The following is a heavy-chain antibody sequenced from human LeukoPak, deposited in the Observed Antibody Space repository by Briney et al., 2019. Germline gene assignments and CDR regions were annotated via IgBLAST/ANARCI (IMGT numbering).Heavy chain of an antibody. CDR2: IIPIFGTA. CDR1: GGTFSSYA. D-gene: IGHD6-13*01. CDR3: ASKAAARRGYFDY. V-gene: IGHV1-69*01. Sequence: SVKVSCKASGGTFSSYAISWVRQAPGQGLEWMGGIIPIFGTANYAQMFQGRVTITADESTSTAYMELSSLRSEDTAVYYCASKAAARRGYFDYWGQGTLVTVSS. J-gene: IGHJ4*02.